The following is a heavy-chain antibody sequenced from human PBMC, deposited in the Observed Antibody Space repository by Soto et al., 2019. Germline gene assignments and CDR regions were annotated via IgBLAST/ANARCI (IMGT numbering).Heavy chain of an antibody. CDR1: GFTVSSLW. J-gene: IGHJ4*02. CDR3: TRAGGSYYCDY. V-gene: IGHV3-7*01. Sequence: EVQLVESGGGSVLPGGSLRLSCAASGFTVSSLWMSWVRQAPGKGLEWVAYIKPDGSDQYYVDSVKGRFTISRDNSSNSLDLQINSLGCDDTAVYYCTRAGGSYYCDYWGQGTLVTVSA. CDR2: IKPDGSDQ. D-gene: IGHD3-10*01.